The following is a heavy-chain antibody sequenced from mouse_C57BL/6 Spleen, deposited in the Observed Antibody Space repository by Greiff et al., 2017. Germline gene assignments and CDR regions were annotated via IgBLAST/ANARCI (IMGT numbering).Heavy chain of an antibody. J-gene: IGHJ3*01. Sequence: VQLQQPGAELVRPGSSVKLSCKASGYTFTSYWMDWVKQRPGQGLEWIGNIYPSDSETHYNQKFKDKATLTVDKSSSTAYMQLSSRTSEYSAVYYCARGRDYDSGWFAYWGQGTLVTVSA. D-gene: IGHD2-4*01. CDR2: IYPSDSET. V-gene: IGHV1-61*01. CDR1: GYTFTSYW. CDR3: ARGRDYDSGWFAY.